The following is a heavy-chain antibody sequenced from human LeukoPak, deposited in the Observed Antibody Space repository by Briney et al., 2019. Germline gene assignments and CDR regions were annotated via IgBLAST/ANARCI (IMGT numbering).Heavy chain of an antibody. CDR2: INPNSGDT. Sequence: KVSCKASGYTFXGYHXHWVRQXPGQGLEXXGXINPNSGDTNYAQKFQGRVTMTRDTSISTAYMELSRLRFDDTAVYYCARDYCSSTSCLFDYWGQGTLVTVSS. V-gene: IGHV1-2*06. CDR1: GYTFXGYH. CDR3: ARDYCSSTSCLFDY. J-gene: IGHJ4*02. D-gene: IGHD2-2*01.